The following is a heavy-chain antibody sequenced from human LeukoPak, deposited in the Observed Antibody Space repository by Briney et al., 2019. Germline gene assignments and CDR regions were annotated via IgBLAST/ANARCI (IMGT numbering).Heavy chain of an antibody. Sequence: GGSLRLSCAASGFSLTAYAMSWFRQTPGKGLEWVANIHDDGRVTNYVDSVKGRFTISRDNARNSVYLQMNSLRVEDTSLYYCARGRGWVDHWGQGTLVTVSS. D-gene: IGHD3-16*01. J-gene: IGHJ4*02. V-gene: IGHV3-7*01. CDR2: IHDDGRVT. CDR3: ARGRGWVDH. CDR1: GFSLTAYA.